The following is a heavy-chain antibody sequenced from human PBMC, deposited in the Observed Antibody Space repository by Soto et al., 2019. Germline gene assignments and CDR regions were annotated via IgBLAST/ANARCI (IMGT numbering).Heavy chain of an antibody. V-gene: IGHV4-59*08. CDR2: IYYSGST. J-gene: IGHJ4*02. CDR1: GGSISSYY. D-gene: IGHD3-10*01. Sequence: QVQLQESGPGLVKPSETLSLTCTVSGGSISSYYWSWIRQPPGKGLEWIGYIYYSGSTNYNPSLXDXVXISXDTSTNQFSLKLSSVTAADTAVYYCARLWGWFGDYWGQGTLVTVSS. CDR3: ARLWGWFGDY.